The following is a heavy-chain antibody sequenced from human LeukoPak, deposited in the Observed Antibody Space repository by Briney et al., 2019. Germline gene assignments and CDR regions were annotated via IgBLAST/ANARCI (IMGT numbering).Heavy chain of an antibody. Sequence: PSETLSLTCTVSGGSISSSSYYWGWIRQPPGKGLEWIGSIYYSGSTYYNPSLKSRVTISVDTSKNQFSLKLSSVTAADTAVYYCARSSERRDTMIVVAPDSDAFDIWGQGTMVTASS. V-gene: IGHV4-39*07. J-gene: IGHJ3*02. CDR2: IYYSGST. D-gene: IGHD3-22*01. CDR1: GGSISSSSYY. CDR3: ARSSERRDTMIVVAPDSDAFDI.